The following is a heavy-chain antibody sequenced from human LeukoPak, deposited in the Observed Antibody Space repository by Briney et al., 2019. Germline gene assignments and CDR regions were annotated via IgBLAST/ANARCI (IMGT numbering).Heavy chain of an antibody. D-gene: IGHD3-10*01. CDR1: GGSISSNNW. Sequence: SETLSLTCAVSGGSISSNNWWSWVRQPPGKGLEWIGEIYHSGNANYNPSLKSRVTISVDKSKNQFSLILSSVTAADTAVYYCAKSNGYGLVDIWGQGTMVTVSS. CDR2: IYHSGNA. V-gene: IGHV4-4*02. CDR3: AKSNGYGLVDI. J-gene: IGHJ3*02.